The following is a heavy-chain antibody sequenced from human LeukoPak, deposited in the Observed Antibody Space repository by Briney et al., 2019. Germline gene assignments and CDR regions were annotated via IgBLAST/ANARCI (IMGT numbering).Heavy chain of an antibody. V-gene: IGHV3-23*01. CDR3: AKDPNGDYIGTFDV. J-gene: IGHJ3*01. D-gene: IGHD4-17*01. CDR1: GFTVSSNY. CDR2: ISGSGFST. Sequence: GGSLRLSCAASGFTVSSNYMSWVRQAPGKGLEWVSSISGSGFSTQYADSVQGRFTISRDNSKNTLYLQMNSLRAEDTAVYYCAKDPNGDYIGTFDVWGQGTMVTVSS.